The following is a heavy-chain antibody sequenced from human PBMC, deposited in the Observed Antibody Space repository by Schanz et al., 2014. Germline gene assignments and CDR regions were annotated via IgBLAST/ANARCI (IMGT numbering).Heavy chain of an antibody. D-gene: IGHD2-2*01. CDR1: GYTFTSYG. V-gene: IGHV1-18*01. Sequence: QVQLVQSGAEVKKPGSSMKVSCKASGYTFTSYGISWVRQAPGQGLEWMGWISPYNGNTNYAQKLQGRVTMTADTSTSTAYMDLRSLRSDDTAVYYCARDRRRYCSTASCLHDNWFDPWGQGTLVIVSS. J-gene: IGHJ5*02. CDR2: ISPYNGNT. CDR3: ARDRRRYCSTASCLHDNWFDP.